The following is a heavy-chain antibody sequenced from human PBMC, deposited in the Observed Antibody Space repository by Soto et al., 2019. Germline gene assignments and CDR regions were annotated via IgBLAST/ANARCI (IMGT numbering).Heavy chain of an antibody. CDR3: ASYMVRGVIITPPEDYYYGMDV. J-gene: IGHJ6*02. CDR2: INHSGRT. D-gene: IGHD3-10*01. V-gene: IGHV4-34*01. Sequence: QVQLQQWGAGLLKPSETLSLTCAVYGGSFSGYYWSWIRQPPGKGLEWIGEINHSGRTNYNPSLKSRVTISVDTSKNQFSLKLSSVTAADSAVYYCASYMVRGVIITPPEDYYYGMDVWGQGTTVTVSS. CDR1: GGSFSGYY.